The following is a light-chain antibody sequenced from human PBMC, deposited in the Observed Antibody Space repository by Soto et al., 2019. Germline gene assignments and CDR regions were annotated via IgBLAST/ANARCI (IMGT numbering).Light chain of an antibody. Sequence: QSALTQPPSASGTPGQRVTISCSGSSSNIGSNPVNWYQQLPGTAPKLLIYSNNQRPSGVPDRFSGSKSGTSASLAISGLQSEDEADYYCAAWDDSLNGYVFGTGTKLTVL. CDR1: SSNIGSNP. CDR3: AAWDDSLNGYV. V-gene: IGLV1-44*01. J-gene: IGLJ1*01. CDR2: SNN.